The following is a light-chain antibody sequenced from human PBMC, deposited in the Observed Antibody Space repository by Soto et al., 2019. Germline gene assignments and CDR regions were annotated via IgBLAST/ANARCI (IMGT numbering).Light chain of an antibody. Sequence: EIVLTQSPGTMSLSPGERATLSCRASQGVSSSYLAWYQQIPGQSPRLLIYGTSSRATGIPDRFSGSGSGTDFTLTISRLEPEDSALYYCQQYGISPLTFGGGTKVEIK. CDR3: QQYGISPLT. CDR2: GTS. V-gene: IGKV3-20*01. CDR1: QGVSSSY. J-gene: IGKJ4*01.